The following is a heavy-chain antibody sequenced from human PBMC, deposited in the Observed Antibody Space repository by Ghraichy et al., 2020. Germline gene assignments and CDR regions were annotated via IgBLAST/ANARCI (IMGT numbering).Heavy chain of an antibody. J-gene: IGHJ6*02. CDR1: GFNVSRKH. D-gene: IGHD3-10*01. V-gene: IGHV3-53*04. CDR2: IYSGDST. CDR3: AREETYGSGPMDV. Sequence: GGSLRLSCAASGFNVSRKHMSWVRQAPGKGLEWVSLIYSGDSTYYADSVKGRFTISRHNSKNTLYLQMNSLRAEDTAVYYCAREETYGSGPMDVWGQGTTVTVSS.